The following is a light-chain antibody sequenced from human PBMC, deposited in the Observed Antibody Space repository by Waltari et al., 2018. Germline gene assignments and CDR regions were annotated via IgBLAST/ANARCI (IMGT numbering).Light chain of an antibody. Sequence: DIVMTQSPDSLAVSLGERATINCKSSQSILYSSNDKNYLAWYQQKPGQPPKLLIYWASTRESGVPDRFSGSGSGTDFSLTISSLQAEDVVVYYCQQYYRSRTFGQGTKVEIK. V-gene: IGKV4-1*01. CDR1: QSILYSSNDKNY. CDR3: QQYYRSRT. J-gene: IGKJ1*01. CDR2: WAS.